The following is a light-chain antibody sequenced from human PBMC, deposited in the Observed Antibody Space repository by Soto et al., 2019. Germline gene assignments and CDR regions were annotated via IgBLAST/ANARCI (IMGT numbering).Light chain of an antibody. CDR2: AAS. J-gene: IGKJ1*01. CDR3: QQSYSSPGT. Sequence: DIQMTQSPSSLSASVGDRVTITLRASQSISSYLNWYQQKPGRAPKLLIYAASSLRSGVPSRFSGSGSGTDFTLTISSLQPEDFATYYCQQSYSSPGTFGQGTKVDIK. V-gene: IGKV1-39*01. CDR1: QSISSY.